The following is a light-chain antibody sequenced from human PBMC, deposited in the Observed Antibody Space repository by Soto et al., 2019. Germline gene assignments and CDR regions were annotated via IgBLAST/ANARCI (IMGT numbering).Light chain of an antibody. CDR3: QQYNTFPWT. CDR2: KAS. CDR1: QRISTR. V-gene: IGKV1-5*03. Sequence: DIQMTQSPSTLSASVGDRVTITCRASQRISTRLAWYQQKPGKAPNLLIYKASNLESGVPSRLSGSGSGTEFTLTVSSLQPDDFATYYCQQYNTFPWTLGQGTKVEIK. J-gene: IGKJ1*01.